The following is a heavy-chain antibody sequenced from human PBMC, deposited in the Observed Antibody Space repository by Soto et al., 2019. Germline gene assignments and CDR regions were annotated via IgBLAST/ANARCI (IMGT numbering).Heavy chain of an antibody. Sequence: VQLVESGGGVVQPGRSLRLSCAASGFTFSSYGMHWVRQAPGKGLEWVSTISGSSGSTYYADSVRGRFTISRDNSKNTLYLQMNCLRAEDTAVYYCAKRGRVAVAFDYWGQGTLVTVSS. CDR2: ISGSSGST. CDR3: AKRGRVAVAFDY. J-gene: IGHJ4*02. CDR1: GFTFSSYG. D-gene: IGHD6-19*01. V-gene: IGHV3-23*04.